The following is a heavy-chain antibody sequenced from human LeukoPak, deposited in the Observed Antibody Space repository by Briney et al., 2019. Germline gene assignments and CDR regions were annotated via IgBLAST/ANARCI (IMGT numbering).Heavy chain of an antibody. D-gene: IGHD3-10*01. J-gene: IGHJ4*02. CDR3: AKRLGG. CDR2: VKQDGGEK. V-gene: IGHV3-7*01. CDR1: GFTFSNYW. Sequence: GGSLRLSCAASGFTFSNYWMSWVRQAPGKGLEWVANVKQDGGEKHYIESVKGRFTISRDNAENSIYLQMNSLRAEDTAVYYCAKRLGGGGQGTLVTVSS.